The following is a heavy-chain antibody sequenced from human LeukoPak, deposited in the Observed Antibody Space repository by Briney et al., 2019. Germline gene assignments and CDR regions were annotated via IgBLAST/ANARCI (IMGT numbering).Heavy chain of an antibody. D-gene: IGHD6-13*01. Sequence: PGGSLRLSCAASGFTFSSYAMHWVRQAPGKGLEWVSSISWSSGSIGYADSVKGRFTISRDNAKNSLYLQMNSLRAEDSALYYCAKDSAAAGTGYWFDPWGQGTLVTVSS. CDR2: ISWSSGSI. CDR3: AKDSAAAGTGYWFDP. J-gene: IGHJ5*02. CDR1: GFTFSSYA. V-gene: IGHV3-9*01.